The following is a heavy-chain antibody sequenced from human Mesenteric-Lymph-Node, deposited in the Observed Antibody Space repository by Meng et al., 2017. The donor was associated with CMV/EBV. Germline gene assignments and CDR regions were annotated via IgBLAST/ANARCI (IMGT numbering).Heavy chain of an antibody. CDR2: FYGEGYT. Sequence: GESLKISCAVSGFSVSNNHVAWVRQAPGKGLEWVSLFYGEGYTTYADSVKGRFAISRDNSRNTVSLQMNNLRADDTAMYYCHGFGGYSSWGQGTLVTVSS. V-gene: IGHV3-53*01. D-gene: IGHD1-26*01. CDR3: HGFGGYSS. J-gene: IGHJ5*02. CDR1: GFSVSNNH.